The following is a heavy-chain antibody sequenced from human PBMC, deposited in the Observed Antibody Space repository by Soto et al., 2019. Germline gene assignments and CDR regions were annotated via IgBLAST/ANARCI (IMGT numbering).Heavy chain of an antibody. J-gene: IGHJ4*02. Sequence: KPSETLSLTCAVSGGSISSGGYSWSWIRQPPGKGLEWIGYIYHSGSTYYNPSLNSRVTISTDSSRNQISLTLSSVTAADTGIYYCARVPPYDCGTDCYPEYLDYWGQGVLVTVSS. CDR3: ARVPPYDCGTDCYPEYLDY. CDR1: GGSISSGGYS. V-gene: IGHV4-30-2*01. CDR2: IYHSGST. D-gene: IGHD2-21*02.